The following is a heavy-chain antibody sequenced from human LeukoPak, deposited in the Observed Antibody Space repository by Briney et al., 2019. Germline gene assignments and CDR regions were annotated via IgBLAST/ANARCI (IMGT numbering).Heavy chain of an antibody. V-gene: IGHV4-39*01. CDR3: ARQGPSYGMDV. CDR1: GGSISSSSYY. CDR2: IYYSGST. J-gene: IGHJ6*02. Sequence: PSETLSLTCTVSGGSISSSSYYWGWIRQPPGKGLGWIGSIYYSGSTYYNPSLKSRVTISVDTSKNQFSLKLSSVTAADTAVYYCARQGPSYGMDVWGQGTTVTVSS.